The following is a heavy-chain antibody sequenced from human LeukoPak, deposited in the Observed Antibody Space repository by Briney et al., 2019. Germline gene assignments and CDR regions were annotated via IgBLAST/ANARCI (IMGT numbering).Heavy chain of an antibody. CDR3: ARLEGSKTVKFDY. Sequence: SETLSLTCTISGLSMTDYYWSWVRQPPGKGLELIGYIYYSGRTNYNPPLKSRVTISVDTSKNQFSLQLSSVTAADTALYYCARLEGSKTVKFDYWGRGPLVTVST. V-gene: IGHV4-59*08. CDR1: GLSMTDYY. J-gene: IGHJ4*02. D-gene: IGHD4-17*01. CDR2: IYYSGRT.